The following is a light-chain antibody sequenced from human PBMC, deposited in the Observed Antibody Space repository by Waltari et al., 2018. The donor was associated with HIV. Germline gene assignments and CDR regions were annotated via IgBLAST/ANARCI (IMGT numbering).Light chain of an antibody. J-gene: IGLJ3*02. CDR2: DVS. CDR3: SSYTSSSTLAWV. Sequence: QSALTQPASVSGSPGQSITIPCPGTSRAVGGLKHGSWYQQHPGKAPKLMIYDVSNRPSGVSNRFSGSKSGNTASLTISGLQAEDEADYYCSSYTSSSTLAWVFGGGTKLTVL. V-gene: IGLV2-14*01. CDR1: SRAVGGLKH.